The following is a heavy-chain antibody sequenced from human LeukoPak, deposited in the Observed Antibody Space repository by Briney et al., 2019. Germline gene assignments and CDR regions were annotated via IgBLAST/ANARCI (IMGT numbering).Heavy chain of an antibody. V-gene: IGHV4-30-2*01. CDR1: GGSISGSSYY. D-gene: IGHD3-16*01. Sequence: PSETLSLTCTVSGGSISGSSYYWGWIRQPPGKGLEWIGYIYHSGSTYYNPSLKSQVTISVDRSKNQFSLKLSSVTAADTAVYYCARGTPTFGGVPSEFDYWGQGTLVTVSS. CDR2: IYHSGST. J-gene: IGHJ4*02. CDR3: ARGTPTFGGVPSEFDY.